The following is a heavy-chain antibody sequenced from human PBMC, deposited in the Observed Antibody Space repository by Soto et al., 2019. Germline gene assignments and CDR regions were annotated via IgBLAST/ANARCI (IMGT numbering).Heavy chain of an antibody. D-gene: IGHD1-1*01. V-gene: IGHV2-5*02. CDR3: VHRATLGGNWDTGYLDY. CDR1: GFSLTTNGVG. CDR2: IYWDDDK. Sequence: SGPTLVNPTQTLTLTCTFSGFSLTTNGVGVGWIRQPPGKALEWLAVIYWDDDKRYSPYLKSRVIITKDTSKNQVVFTMTNVDPGDTATYYCVHRATLGGNWDTGYLDYWGQGTLVTVSS. J-gene: IGHJ4*02.